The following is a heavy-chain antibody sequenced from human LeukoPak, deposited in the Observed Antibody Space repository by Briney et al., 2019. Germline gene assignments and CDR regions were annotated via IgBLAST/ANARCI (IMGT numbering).Heavy chain of an antibody. J-gene: IGHJ1*01. V-gene: IGHV4-59*01. CDR1: GGSISSYY. D-gene: IGHD5-24*01. CDR2: IYYSGST. Sequence: PSETLSLTCTVSGGSISSYYWSWIRQPPGKGLEWIGYIYYSGSTNYNPSLKSRVTISVDTSKNQFSLKLSSVTAADTAVYYCASVEMATIGSEYFQHWGQGTLVTVSS. CDR3: ASVEMATIGSEYFQH.